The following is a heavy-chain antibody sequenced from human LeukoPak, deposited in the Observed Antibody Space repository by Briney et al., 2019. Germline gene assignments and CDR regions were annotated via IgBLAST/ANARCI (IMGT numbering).Heavy chain of an antibody. CDR1: GFTFRTYG. D-gene: IGHD2-21*02. J-gene: IGHJ5*01. CDR2: INTSGSRT. Sequence: PGGTLRLSCVASGFTFRTYGMTWVRQAPGKGLQWVSTINTSGSRTHYADSVKGRFTISRDNSKNTLYLQMNSLTSEDTAVYYCAKVKTDILIPDSWGQGTLVTVSS. CDR3: AKVKTDILIPDS. V-gene: IGHV3-23*01.